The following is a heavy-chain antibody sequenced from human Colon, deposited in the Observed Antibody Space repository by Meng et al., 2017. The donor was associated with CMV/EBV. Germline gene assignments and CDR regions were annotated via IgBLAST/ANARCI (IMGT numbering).Heavy chain of an antibody. CDR2: IYGSGRTT. CDR1: GFTFSNYG. J-gene: IGHJ4*02. V-gene: IGHV3-23*03. D-gene: IGHD2/OR15-2a*01. CDR3: AKDSREYESSFDY. Sequence: GESLKISCAASGFTFSNYGMAWVRQAPGKGLELVSVIYGSGRTTYYADSVKGRFTISRDNSKDTMYLQMNSLRVEDTAVYYCAKDSREYESSFDYWGQGPLVTVSS.